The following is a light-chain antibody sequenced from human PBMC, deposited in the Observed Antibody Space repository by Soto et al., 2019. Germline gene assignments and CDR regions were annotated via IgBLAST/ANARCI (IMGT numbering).Light chain of an antibody. CDR2: GAS. CDR1: QSVSSSY. CDR3: PQYTSPLIT. V-gene: IGKV3-20*01. J-gene: IGKJ5*01. Sequence: EIVLTQSPGTLSLSPGERATLSCRASQSVSSSYLAWYQPKPGQAPRLLIYGASSRATGIPDRFSGSGSGTDFTLTISRLEPEDFAVYYCPQYTSPLITFGQGTRREIK.